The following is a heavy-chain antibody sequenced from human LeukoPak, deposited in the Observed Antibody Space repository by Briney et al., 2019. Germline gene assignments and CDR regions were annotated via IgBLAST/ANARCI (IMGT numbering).Heavy chain of an antibody. CDR1: GVTFNNYA. CDR2: ISGHGGGST. D-gene: IGHD6-19*01. Sequence: PGGSLRLSCAASGVTFNNYAMSWVRQAPGKGLEWVSAISGHGGGSTYYADSVKGRFTISRDNSKNTLYLQMNSLRAEDTAVYYCARAGYSSGWYEKGPWYFDLWGRGTLVTVSS. V-gene: IGHV3-23*01. CDR3: ARAGYSSGWYEKGPWYFDL. J-gene: IGHJ2*01.